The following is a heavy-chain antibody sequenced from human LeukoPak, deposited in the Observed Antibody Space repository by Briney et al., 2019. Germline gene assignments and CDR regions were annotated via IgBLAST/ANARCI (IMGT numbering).Heavy chain of an antibody. CDR2: ISSSRSYI. Sequence: GGSLRLSCAASEFTFSSYNMNWVRQAPGKGLEWVSFISSSRSYIYYADSVKGRFTISRDNAKNSLYLQMNSLRAEDTAVYYCAELGITMIGGVWGKGTTVTISS. V-gene: IGHV3-21*01. J-gene: IGHJ6*04. D-gene: IGHD3-10*02. CDR1: EFTFSSYN. CDR3: AELGITMIGGV.